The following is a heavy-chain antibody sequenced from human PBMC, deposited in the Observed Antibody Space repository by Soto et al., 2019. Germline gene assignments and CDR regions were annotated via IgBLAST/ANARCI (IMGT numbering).Heavy chain of an antibody. CDR2: SNSNSGNS. CDR1: GYTFTSYN. Sequence: ASVKVSCKASGYTFTSYNINWVRQAPGQGLEWVAGSNSNSGNSDHAQKFQGRLTVTRGTSISTAYMELGSLRSDDTAVYYCVLLGVFDHSRPGTLVTVSS. CDR3: VLLGVFDH. J-gene: IGHJ4*02. V-gene: IGHV1-8*01. D-gene: IGHD3-3*01.